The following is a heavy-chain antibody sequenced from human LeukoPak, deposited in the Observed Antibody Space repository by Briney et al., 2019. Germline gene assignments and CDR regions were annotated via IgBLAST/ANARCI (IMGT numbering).Heavy chain of an antibody. J-gene: IGHJ4*02. CDR1: GFTFSSYG. CDR3: AKDSPWYSGSH. Sequence: GGSLRLSCAASGFTFSSYGMHWVRQAPGKGLEWVAVISYDGTNKYYADSVKGRFTISRDNSKNTLYLQMNSLRAEDTAVYYCAKDSPWYSGSHWGQGTLVTVSS. V-gene: IGHV3-30*18. CDR2: ISYDGTNK. D-gene: IGHD1-26*01.